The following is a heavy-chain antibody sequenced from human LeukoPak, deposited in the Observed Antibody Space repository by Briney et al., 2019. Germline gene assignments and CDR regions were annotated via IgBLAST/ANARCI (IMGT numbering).Heavy chain of an antibody. Sequence: GGSLRLSCAASGFTFSSYAMSWVRQAPGKGLEWVSAISGSGGSTYYADSVKGRFTISRDNSKNTLYLQMNSLRAEDTAVYYCAKEGYSSSWYLRYYYYYMDVWGRGTTVTVSS. CDR3: AKEGYSSSWYLRYYYYYMDV. V-gene: IGHV3-23*01. D-gene: IGHD6-13*01. CDR1: GFTFSSYA. J-gene: IGHJ6*03. CDR2: ISGSGGST.